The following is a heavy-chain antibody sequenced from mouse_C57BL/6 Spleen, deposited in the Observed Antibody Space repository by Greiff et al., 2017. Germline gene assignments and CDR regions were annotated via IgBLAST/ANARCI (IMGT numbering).Heavy chain of an antibody. CDR3: ARSYSNYEDYAMDY. D-gene: IGHD2-5*01. CDR1: GYAFSSSW. V-gene: IGHV1-82*01. Sequence: QVQLQQSGPELVKPGASVKISCKASGYAFSSSWMNWVKQRPGKGLEWIGRIYPGDGDTNYNGKFKGKATLTADKSSSTAYMQLSSLTSEDSAVYVCARSYSNYEDYAMDYWGQGTSVTVSS. J-gene: IGHJ4*01. CDR2: IYPGDGDT.